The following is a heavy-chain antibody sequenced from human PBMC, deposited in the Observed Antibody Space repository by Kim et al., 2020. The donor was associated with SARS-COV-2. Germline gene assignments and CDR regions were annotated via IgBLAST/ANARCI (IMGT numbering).Heavy chain of an antibody. V-gene: IGHV3-15*01. J-gene: IGHJ4*02. CDR3: TTRIVVDFDY. CDR2: TT. D-gene: IGHD3-22*01. Sequence: TTDYAAPVKGRFTISRDDSKNTLYLQMNSLKTEDTAVYYCTTRIVVDFDYWGQGTLVTVSS.